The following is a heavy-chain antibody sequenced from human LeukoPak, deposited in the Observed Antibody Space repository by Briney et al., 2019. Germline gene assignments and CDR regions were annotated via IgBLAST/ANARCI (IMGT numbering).Heavy chain of an antibody. D-gene: IGHD3-10*01. CDR2: IYYSGST. V-gene: IGHV4-59*08. J-gene: IGHJ3*02. CDR3: AGSPPSFAFDI. CDR1: GGSISSYY. Sequence: SETLSLTCTVSGGSISSYYWSWIRQPPGKGLEWIGYIYYSGSTNYNPSLKSRVTISVDTSKNQFSLKLSSVTAADTAVYYCAGSPPSFAFDIWGQGTMVTVSS.